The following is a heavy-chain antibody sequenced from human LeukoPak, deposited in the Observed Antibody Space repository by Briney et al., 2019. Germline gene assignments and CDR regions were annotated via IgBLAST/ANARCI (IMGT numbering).Heavy chain of an antibody. CDR1: GFTFSSYW. CDR2: IKTDGSDE. Sequence: GGSLRLSCAASGFTFSSYWMSWVRHTPGKGLEWVANIKTDGSDEYYVDSVKGRFTISRDNAKNSLYLQMNSLRAEDTAVYYCARESLLMDYWGQGTLVTVSS. V-gene: IGHV3-7*01. J-gene: IGHJ4*02. CDR3: ARESLLMDY. D-gene: IGHD3-9*01.